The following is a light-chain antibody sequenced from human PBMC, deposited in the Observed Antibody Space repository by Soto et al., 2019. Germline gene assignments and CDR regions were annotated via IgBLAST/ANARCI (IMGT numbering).Light chain of an antibody. V-gene: IGLV1-40*01. CDR1: SSNIGAGYD. J-gene: IGLJ1*01. CDR3: QSYDSSLSPYV. CDR2: GNS. Sequence: QSVLTQPPSVSGAPGQRATISCTGSSSNIGAGYDVHWYQQLPGTAPKLLIYGNSNRPSGVPDRFSGSKSGTSASLAITGLQAEDEADYYCQSYDSSLSPYVFGTGTKVTVL.